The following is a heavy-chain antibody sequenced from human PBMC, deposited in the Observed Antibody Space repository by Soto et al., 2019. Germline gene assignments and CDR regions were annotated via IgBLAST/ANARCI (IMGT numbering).Heavy chain of an antibody. D-gene: IGHD2-15*01. Sequence: GASVKVSCKASGYTFTSYYMHWVRQSPGQGLEWMGIINPSGGSTSYAQKFQGRVTMTRDTSTSTVYMELSSLRSEDTAVYYCARGLPWEPDIVVVLAANDAFDIW. J-gene: IGHJ3*02. CDR1: GYTFTSYY. V-gene: IGHV1-46*03. CDR3: ARGLPWEPDIVVVLAANDAFDI. CDR2: INPSGGST.